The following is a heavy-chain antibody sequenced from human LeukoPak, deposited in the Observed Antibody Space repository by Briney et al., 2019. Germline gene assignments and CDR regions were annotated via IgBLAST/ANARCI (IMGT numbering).Heavy chain of an antibody. CDR2: ISGSGGST. CDR3: ATDGPHPTANHTGVDY. Sequence: PGGSLRLSCAASGFTFSSYAMSWVRQAPGKGLEWVSAISGSGGSTNYADSVKSRFTISRDNSKNTLYLQMNSLRAEDTAVYYCATDGPHPTANHTGVDYWGQGTLVTVTS. J-gene: IGHJ4*02. D-gene: IGHD5-18*01. V-gene: IGHV3-23*01. CDR1: GFTFSSYA.